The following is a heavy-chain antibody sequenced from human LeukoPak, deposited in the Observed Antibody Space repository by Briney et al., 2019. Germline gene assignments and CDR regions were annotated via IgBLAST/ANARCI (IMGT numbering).Heavy chain of an antibody. CDR2: IYYSGST. CDR1: GGSMSISSYY. J-gene: IGHJ4*02. D-gene: IGHD6-19*01. V-gene: IGHV4-39*01. Sequence: SETLSLPCSVSGGSMSISSYYWRWIRQPPGKGLEWFGSIYYSGSTYYNPSLKSRVTISVDTYKSQFSLKLSSVTAADTAVYYCARIHIAVNYWGQGTLVTVSS. CDR3: ARIHIAVNY.